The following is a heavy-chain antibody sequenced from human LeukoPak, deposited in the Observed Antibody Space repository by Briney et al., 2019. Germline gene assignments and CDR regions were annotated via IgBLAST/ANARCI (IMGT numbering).Heavy chain of an antibody. D-gene: IGHD3-10*01. V-gene: IGHV3-21*01. CDR2: ISSSSSYI. Sequence: GGSLRLSCAASGITLSSYSMIWVRQAPGKGLEWVSSISSSSSYIYYADSVKGRFTISRDNAKNSLYLQMNSLRAEDTAVYYCAGSFYGSGSYSFDYWGQGTLVTVSS. CDR1: GITLSSYS. J-gene: IGHJ4*02. CDR3: AGSFYGSGSYSFDY.